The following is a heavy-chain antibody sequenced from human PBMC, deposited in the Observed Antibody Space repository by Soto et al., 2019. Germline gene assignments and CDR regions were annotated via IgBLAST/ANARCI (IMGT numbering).Heavy chain of an antibody. Sequence: PGGSLRLSCAASGFTFSSYAMHWVRQAPGKGLEWVAVIPYDGSNKYYADSVKGRFTISRDNSKNTLYLQMNSLRAEDTAVYYCARDHERWLPTPTQPGYSGQGTLVTVSS. J-gene: IGHJ4*02. D-gene: IGHD5-12*01. CDR3: ARDHERWLPTPTQPGY. CDR1: GFTFSSYA. V-gene: IGHV3-30-3*01. CDR2: IPYDGSNK.